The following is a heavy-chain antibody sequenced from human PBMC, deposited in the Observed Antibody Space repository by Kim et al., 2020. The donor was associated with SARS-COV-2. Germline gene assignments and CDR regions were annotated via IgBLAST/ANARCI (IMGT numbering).Heavy chain of an antibody. J-gene: IGHJ4*02. V-gene: IGHV4-59*09. CDR3: ARGTGSGGAGY. D-gene: IGHD6-19*01. Sequence: TNTSPSLNSRVTMSVDTAKNQFSLKLSSVAAADTAVFYCARGTGSGGAGYWGQGTLVTVSS. CDR2: T.